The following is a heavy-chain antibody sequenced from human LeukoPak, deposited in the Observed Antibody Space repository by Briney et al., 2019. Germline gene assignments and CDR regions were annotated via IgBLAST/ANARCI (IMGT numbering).Heavy chain of an antibody. D-gene: IGHD3-22*01. J-gene: IGHJ3*02. CDR3: ARYDSSGYYLDAFDI. CDR1: GYTFTSYG. CDR2: ISAYNGNT. Sequence: ASVKVSCKASGYTFTSYGISWVRQAPGQGLEWMGRISAYNGNTNYAQKLQGRVTMTTDTSTSTAYMELRSLRSDDTAVYYCARYDSSGYYLDAFDIWGQGTMVTVSS. V-gene: IGHV1-18*01.